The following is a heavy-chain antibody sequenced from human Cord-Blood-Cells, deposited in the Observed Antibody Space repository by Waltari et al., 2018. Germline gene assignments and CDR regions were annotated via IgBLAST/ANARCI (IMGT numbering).Heavy chain of an antibody. CDR3: AKVWDIAARDAFDI. J-gene: IGHJ3*02. CDR2: VRVDGSSK. CDR1: GFTFSSYG. D-gene: IGHD6-6*01. Sequence: QVQLVESGGGVVQPGGSLRLSCAASGFTFSSYGMHWVRQAPGKGVGLVEFVRVDGSSKYSADAVKGRFTITRDNSKDTLYRQMNSLRAEDTAVYYCAKVWDIAARDAFDIWGQGTMVTVSS. V-gene: IGHV3-30*02.